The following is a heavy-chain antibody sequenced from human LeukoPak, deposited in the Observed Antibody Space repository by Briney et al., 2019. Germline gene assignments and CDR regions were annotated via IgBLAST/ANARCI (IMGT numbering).Heavy chain of an antibody. Sequence: ASVKVSCTASGYTFTIYGISWVRQAPGQGLEWMGWISAYNGNTNYAQKLQGRVTMTTDTSTSTAYMELRSLRSDDTAVYYCARCPGNDYPTPFDYWGQGTLVTVSS. J-gene: IGHJ4*02. CDR3: ARCPGNDYPTPFDY. V-gene: IGHV1-18*01. D-gene: IGHD4-11*01. CDR2: ISAYNGNT. CDR1: GYTFTIYG.